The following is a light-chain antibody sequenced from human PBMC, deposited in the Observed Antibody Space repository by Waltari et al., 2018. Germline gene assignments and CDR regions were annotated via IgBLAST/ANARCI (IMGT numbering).Light chain of an antibody. Sequence: QSALTQPRSVSGSPGQSVTISCTGTSSDIGANYAFVSWYQQHPGKAPKPVIYDVSVRPLGVPGRFSGSKSGNTASLTISGLQSEDEAEYYCCPYAGSHVLLGGGTKLTVL. CDR1: SSDIGANYAF. V-gene: IGLV2-11*01. J-gene: IGLJ2*01. CDR2: DVS. CDR3: CPYAGSHVL.